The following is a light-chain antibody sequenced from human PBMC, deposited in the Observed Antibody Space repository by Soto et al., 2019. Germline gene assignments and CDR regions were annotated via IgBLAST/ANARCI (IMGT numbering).Light chain of an antibody. V-gene: IGKV3-15*01. J-gene: IGKJ1*01. Sequence: EVVMTQSPATLSVSPGERATLSCRASETVNSNLAWYQQKPGQAPRLLIYTISIRATGVPARFSGSGSGTEFTLTISSLQSEDFGVYYCLQYGSSRTFGQGTKVDIK. CDR2: TIS. CDR3: LQYGSSRT. CDR1: ETVNSN.